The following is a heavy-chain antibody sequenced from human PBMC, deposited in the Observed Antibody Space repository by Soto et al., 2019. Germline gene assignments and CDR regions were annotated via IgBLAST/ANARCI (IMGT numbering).Heavy chain of an antibody. CDR1: GGSISSGGYY. V-gene: IGHV4-31*03. J-gene: IGHJ6*03. CDR2: IYYSGST. D-gene: IGHD2-15*01. CDR3: ARARYCSGGSCYPSLYYYYYYMDV. Sequence: LSLTCTVSGGSISSGGYYWSWIRQHPGKGLEWIGYIYYSGSTYYNPSLKSRVTISVDTSKNQFSLKLSSVTAADTAVYYCARARYCSGGSCYPSLYYYYYYMDVWGKGTTVTVPS.